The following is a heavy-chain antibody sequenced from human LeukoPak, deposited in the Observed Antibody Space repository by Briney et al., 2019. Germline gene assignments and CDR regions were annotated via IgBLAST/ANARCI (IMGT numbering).Heavy chain of an antibody. CDR2: IYTSGST. D-gene: IGHD2-2*01. J-gene: IGHJ6*03. Sequence: KPSETLSLTCTVSGGSISSYYWSWIRQPAGKGLEWIGRIYTSGSTNYNPSLKSRVTISVDTSKNQFSLKLSSVTAADTAVYYCARGHWDIVVVPAGYYYYMDVWGKGTTVTVSS. CDR1: GGSISSYY. CDR3: ARGHWDIVVVPAGYYYYMDV. V-gene: IGHV4-4*07.